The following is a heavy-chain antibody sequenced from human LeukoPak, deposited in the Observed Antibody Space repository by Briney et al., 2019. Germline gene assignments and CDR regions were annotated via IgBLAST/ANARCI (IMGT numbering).Heavy chain of an antibody. CDR1: GYTFTSYG. V-gene: IGHV1-18*01. CDR3: ATSFYSSSWYPPRYFYYYYYGMDV. D-gene: IGHD6-13*01. Sequence: GASVKVSCKASGYTFTSYGIRWVRQAPGQGLEWMGWISAYNGNTNYAQKLQGRVTMTTDTSTSTAYMELRSLRSDDTAVYYCATSFYSSSWYPPRYFYYYYYGMDVWGQGTTVTVSS. CDR2: ISAYNGNT. J-gene: IGHJ6*02.